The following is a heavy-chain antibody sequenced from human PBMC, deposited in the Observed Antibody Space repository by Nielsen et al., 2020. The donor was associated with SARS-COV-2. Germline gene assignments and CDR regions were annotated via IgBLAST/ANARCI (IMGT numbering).Heavy chain of an antibody. CDR3: ATWGTYGDLDAFHF. CDR2: ISGSGDRT. J-gene: IGHJ3*01. CDR1: GFTFSNSA. D-gene: IGHD4-17*01. V-gene: IGHV3-23*01. Sequence: GESLKISCTASGFTFSNSAMSWVRQTSGKGLEWVSSISGSGDRTDYADSVKGRVIISRDNSKNTLHLQMNSLRAEDTAVYYCATWGTYGDLDAFHFWGQGTMVTVSS.